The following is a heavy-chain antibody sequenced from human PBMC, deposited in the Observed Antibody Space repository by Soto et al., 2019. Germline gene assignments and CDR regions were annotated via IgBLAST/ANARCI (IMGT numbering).Heavy chain of an antibody. CDR3: ACSAIDHYYYGMDV. J-gene: IGHJ6*02. D-gene: IGHD3-10*02. Sequence: QVQLVQSGAEVKKPGSSVKVSCKASGGTFRSYAIRWVRQAHGQGLEWMGGIIPICGTANYAQQFQGRGTITADESTSTAYTELSSLRAEDTAVYYCACSAIDHYYYGMDVWGQGPTVTVSS. CDR2: IIPICGTA. CDR1: GGTFRSYA. V-gene: IGHV1-69*12.